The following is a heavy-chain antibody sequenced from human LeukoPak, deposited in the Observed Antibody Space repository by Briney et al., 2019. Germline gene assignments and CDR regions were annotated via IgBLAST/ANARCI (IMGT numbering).Heavy chain of an antibody. Sequence: GGSLRLSCAASGFTFSTYAMSWVRQAPGKGLEWVSAISGSGGSTFYADSVKGRFTISRDNSKNTLYLQMNSLRAEDTAVYYCARRLITDTYGMDVWGQGTTVTVSS. D-gene: IGHD3-16*01. CDR3: ARRLITDTYGMDV. J-gene: IGHJ6*02. V-gene: IGHV3-23*01. CDR2: ISGSGGST. CDR1: GFTFSTYA.